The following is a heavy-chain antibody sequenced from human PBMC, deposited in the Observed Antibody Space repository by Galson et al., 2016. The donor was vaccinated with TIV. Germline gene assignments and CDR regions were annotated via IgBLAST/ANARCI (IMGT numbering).Heavy chain of an antibody. J-gene: IGHJ4*02. CDR3: ARDWDDYGAHSALDD. Sequence: SLRLSCAASGFTFSTYWMSWVRQAPGEGLQWVANIKQDGTDQNYVDSVKGRFSISRDNAKNSLFLQMNILRPEDTAVYYCARDWDDYGAHSALDDWGQGTLVTVSS. V-gene: IGHV3-7*01. CDR1: GFTFSTYW. CDR2: IKQDGTDQ. D-gene: IGHD4-17*01.